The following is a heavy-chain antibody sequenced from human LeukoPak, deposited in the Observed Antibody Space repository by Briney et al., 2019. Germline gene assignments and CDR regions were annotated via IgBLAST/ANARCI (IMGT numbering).Heavy chain of an antibody. D-gene: IGHD6-13*01. J-gene: IGHJ4*02. CDR2: IYYSGSS. V-gene: IGHV4-31*03. CDR3: ARWGYSVWILDY. Sequence: SETLSLTCIVSGGSISSGGYYWSWIRQHPGKGLEWIGYIYYSGSSYYNPSLTSRVTISVDTSKNQFSLKLSSVTAADTAVYYCARWGYSVWILDYWGQGTPVTVSS. CDR1: GGSISSGGYY.